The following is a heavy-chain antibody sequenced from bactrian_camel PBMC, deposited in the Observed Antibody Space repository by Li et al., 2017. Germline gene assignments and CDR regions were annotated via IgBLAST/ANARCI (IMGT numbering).Heavy chain of an antibody. Sequence: HGQLVESGGGLVQPGGSLRLSCTASGFTLLDSDMAWYRQPPGRECELVSTSRSDGGTYYAASVKGRFTISEDIAKNTLYLQMNSLMPEDTAMYYCSVDESEDVEYVGPYCRGFSGQGTQVTVS. J-gene: IGHJ4*01. CDR1: GFTLLDSD. D-gene: IGHD1*01. CDR2: SRSDGGT. V-gene: IGHV3S56*01.